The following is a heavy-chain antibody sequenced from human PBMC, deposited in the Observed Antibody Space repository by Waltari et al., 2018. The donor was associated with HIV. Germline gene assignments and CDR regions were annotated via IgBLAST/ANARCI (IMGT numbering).Heavy chain of an antibody. D-gene: IGHD5-12*01. V-gene: IGHV4-34*01. J-gene: IGHJ3*02. CDR1: GGSFTDDY. Sequence: QVQQHQWGAGLLKPSETLALTGTVDGGSFTDDYWTWIRQSPRKGLEWIGEINHRGRTNHNPSLRGRGTISFDMSNNQYTLRLTAVTPSDSAVYFCARGTKPAPYTGWPRGAFDIWGQGTVVTVSS. CDR2: INHRGRT. CDR3: ARGTKPAPYTGWPRGAFDI.